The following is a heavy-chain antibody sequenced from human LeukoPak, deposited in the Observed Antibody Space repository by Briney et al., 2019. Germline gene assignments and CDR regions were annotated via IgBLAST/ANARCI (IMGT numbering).Heavy chain of an antibody. CDR2: IKQEGSEI. V-gene: IGHV3-7*01. Sequence: GGSLRLSCAASGFIFSNYAVYWVRQAPGGGLEWVANIKQEGSEIYYVGSVKGRFSISRDDARNSLYLQMNSLRAEDTAVYFCARGFELDYWGQGTLVTVSS. CDR1: GFIFSNYA. J-gene: IGHJ4*02. CDR3: ARGFELDY.